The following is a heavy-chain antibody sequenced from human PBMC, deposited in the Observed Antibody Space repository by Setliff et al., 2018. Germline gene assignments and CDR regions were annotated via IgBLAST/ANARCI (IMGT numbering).Heavy chain of an antibody. D-gene: IGHD3-22*01. CDR3: ARSSDSGYYHQRDAFDI. Sequence: ASVKVSCKASGYTFTNYGVTWVRQAPGQGLEWMGWISPYSGNTYYAPELQGRVTLTTDTSTTTAYLELRSLTSDDTAVYFCARSSDSGYYHQRDAFDIWGQGTRVTVSS. CDR1: GYTFTNYG. CDR2: ISPYSGNT. V-gene: IGHV1-18*01. J-gene: IGHJ3*02.